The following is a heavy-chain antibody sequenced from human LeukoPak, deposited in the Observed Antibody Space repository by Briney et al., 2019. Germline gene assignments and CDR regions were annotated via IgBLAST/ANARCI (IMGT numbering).Heavy chain of an antibody. CDR2: ISYDGSIK. Sequence: GGSLRLSCAASRFTFSSYGMHWVRQAPGKGLEWVAVISYDGSIKYYADSVKGRFTISRDNSKNTLYLQMNSLRAEDTAVYYCASGPPDAFDIWGQGTMVTVSS. CDR1: RFTFSSYG. V-gene: IGHV3-30*03. CDR3: ASGPPDAFDI. J-gene: IGHJ3*02.